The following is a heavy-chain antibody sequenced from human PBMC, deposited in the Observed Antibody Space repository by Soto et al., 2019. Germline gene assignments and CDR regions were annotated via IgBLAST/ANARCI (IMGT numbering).Heavy chain of an antibody. CDR3: ARVLTGSSSWYAFDI. CDR1: GGSFSGYY. J-gene: IGHJ3*02. Sequence: SETLSLTCAVYGGSFSGYYWSWIRQPPGKGLEWIGEINHSGSTNYNPSLKSRVTISVDTSKNQFSLKLSSVTAADTAVYYCARVLTGSSSWYAFDIWGQGTMVTVSS. D-gene: IGHD6-13*01. V-gene: IGHV4-34*01. CDR2: INHSGST.